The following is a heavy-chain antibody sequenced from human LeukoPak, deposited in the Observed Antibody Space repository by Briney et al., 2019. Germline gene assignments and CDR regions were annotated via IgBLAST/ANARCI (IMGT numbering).Heavy chain of an antibody. V-gene: IGHV3-23*01. D-gene: IGHD4-23*01. Sequence: PGGSLRLSCAASGFTFSSYAMSWVRQAPGKGLEWVLAISGGGGSTYYADSVKGRFTISRNNSKNTLYLQMNSLRAEDTAVYYCVNGGYGGINAFDIWGQGTMVTVSS. CDR1: GFTFSSYA. CDR2: ISGGGGST. J-gene: IGHJ3*02. CDR3: VNGGYGGINAFDI.